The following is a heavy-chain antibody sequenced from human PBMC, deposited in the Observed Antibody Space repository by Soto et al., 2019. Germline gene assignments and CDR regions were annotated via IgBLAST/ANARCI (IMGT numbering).Heavy chain of an antibody. CDR3: SRGLKGLYGTDV. CDR1: GFSFSSYW. J-gene: IGHJ6*02. Sequence: GGSLRLSCAASGFSFSSYWLHWVRQAPGKGLVWVSRINSDGSTTGYADSVKGRFTISRDNAQNTLYLQMSSLRAEDTAVYYCSRGLKGLYGTDVWGQGTTVPVSS. CDR2: INSDGSTT. V-gene: IGHV3-74*01.